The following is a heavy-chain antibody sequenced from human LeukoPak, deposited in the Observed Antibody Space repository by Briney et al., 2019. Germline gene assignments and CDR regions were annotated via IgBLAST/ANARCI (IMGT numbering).Heavy chain of an antibody. V-gene: IGHV3-23*01. Sequence: PGGSLRLSCEASGFTFSDHYMSWIRQVPGKGLEWVSAISGSGGSTYYADSVKGRFTISRDNSKNTLYLQMNSLRAEDTAVYYCAKGGAGRYYYYMDVWGKGTTVTVSS. CDR1: GFTFSDHY. CDR2: ISGSGGST. J-gene: IGHJ6*03. CDR3: AKGGAGRYYYYMDV. D-gene: IGHD2-15*01.